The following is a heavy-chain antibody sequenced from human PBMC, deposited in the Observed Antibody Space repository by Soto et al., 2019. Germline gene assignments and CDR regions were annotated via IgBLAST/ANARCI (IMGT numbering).Heavy chain of an antibody. Sequence: GGSLRLSCAASGFTFSSYGMHWVRQAPGKGLEWVAVIWYDGSNKYYADSVKGRFTISRDNSKNTLYLQMNSLRAEDTAVYYCARDSRKQQLPQGAFDIWGQGTMVTVSS. J-gene: IGHJ3*02. CDR3: ARDSRKQQLPQGAFDI. D-gene: IGHD6-13*01. CDR1: GFTFSSYG. CDR2: IWYDGSNK. V-gene: IGHV3-33*01.